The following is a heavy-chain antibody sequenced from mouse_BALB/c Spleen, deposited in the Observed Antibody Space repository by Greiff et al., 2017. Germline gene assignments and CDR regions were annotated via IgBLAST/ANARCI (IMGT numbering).Heavy chain of an antibody. Sequence: EVMLVESGGGLVQPGGSLKLSCAASGFTFSSYGMSWVRQTPDKRLELVATINSNGGSTYYPDSVKGRFTISRDNAKNTLYLQMSSLKSEDTAMYYCARDDGYDDYYAMDYWGQGTSVTVAS. D-gene: IGHD2-2*01. V-gene: IGHV5-6-3*01. CDR3: ARDDGYDDYYAMDY. CDR1: GFTFSSYG. J-gene: IGHJ4*01. CDR2: INSNGGST.